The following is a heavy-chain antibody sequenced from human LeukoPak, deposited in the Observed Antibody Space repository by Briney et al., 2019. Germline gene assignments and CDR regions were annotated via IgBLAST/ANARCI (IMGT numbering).Heavy chain of an antibody. CDR3: ARGSYYDFWSGYYGYTDV. Sequence: ASVKVSCKASGYTFTSYDINWVRQATGQGLEWMGWMNPNSGNTGYAQKFQGRVTITRNTSISTAYMELSSLRSEDTAVYYCARGSYYDFWSGYYGYTDVWGKGTTVTVSS. V-gene: IGHV1-8*03. D-gene: IGHD3-3*01. J-gene: IGHJ6*03. CDR2: MNPNSGNT. CDR1: GYTFTSYD.